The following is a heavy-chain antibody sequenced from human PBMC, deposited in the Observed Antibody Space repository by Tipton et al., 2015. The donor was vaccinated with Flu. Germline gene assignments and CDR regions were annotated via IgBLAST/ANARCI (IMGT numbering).Heavy chain of an antibody. CDR3: VRLPAAEEPFDF. J-gene: IGHJ3*01. Sequence: QLVQSGAEVKKPGESLRISCKGSGYPLRNYWIAWVRQTPGKGLEWLGIIYPADSDTTYSPSFQGQVTISADKSIATTYLQLHSLKASDSAVYYCVRLPAAEEPFDFWGPGTLVTVSS. CDR1: GYPLRNYW. V-gene: IGHV5-51*01. D-gene: IGHD6-13*01. CDR2: IYPADSDT.